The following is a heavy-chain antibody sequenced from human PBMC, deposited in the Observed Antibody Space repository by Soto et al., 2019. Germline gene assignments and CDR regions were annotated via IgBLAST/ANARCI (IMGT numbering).Heavy chain of an antibody. CDR1: GGTFSSYA. J-gene: IGHJ6*02. D-gene: IGHD1-26*01. Sequence: QVQLVQSGAEVKKPGSSVKVSCKASGGTFSSYAISWVRQAPGQGLEWMVGIIPIFGTANYAQKFQGRVTITADESTSTAYMELSSLRSEDTAVYYCARPIVGAIKGVYYYYGMDVWGQGTTVTVSS. CDR2: IIPIFGTA. CDR3: ARPIVGAIKGVYYYYGMDV. V-gene: IGHV1-69*01.